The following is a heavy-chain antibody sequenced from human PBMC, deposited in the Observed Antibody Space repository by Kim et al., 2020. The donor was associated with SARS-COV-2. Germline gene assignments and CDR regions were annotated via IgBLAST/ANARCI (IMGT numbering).Heavy chain of an antibody. D-gene: IGHD4-17*01. V-gene: IGHV3-48*03. Sequence: GGSLRLSCAASGFTFSSYEMNWVRQAPGKGLEWVSYISSSGSTIYYADSVKGRFTISRDNAKNSLYLQMNSLRAEDTAVYYCARGAAGDYEGYYYYYYGMDVWGQGSTVTVS. CDR1: GFTFSSYE. CDR3: ARGAAGDYEGYYYYYYGMDV. J-gene: IGHJ6*02. CDR2: ISSSGSTI.